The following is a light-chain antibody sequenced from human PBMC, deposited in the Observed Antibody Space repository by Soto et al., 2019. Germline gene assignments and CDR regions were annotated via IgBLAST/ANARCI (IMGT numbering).Light chain of an antibody. J-gene: IGLJ1*01. CDR1: SSDVGGYNY. CDR2: EVS. V-gene: IGLV2-14*01. CDR3: SSYAGSNNYV. Sequence: QSVLTQPASLSGSPGQSITISCTGTSSDVGGYNYVSWYQLHPGKAPKLMIYEVSNRPSGISNRFSASKSGNTASLTISGLQAEDEADYYCSSYAGSNNYVFGTGTKVTVL.